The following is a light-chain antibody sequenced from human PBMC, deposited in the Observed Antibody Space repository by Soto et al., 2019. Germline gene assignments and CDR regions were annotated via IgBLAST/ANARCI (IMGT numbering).Light chain of an antibody. CDR1: SSNVGSIY. CDR3: AAWDDSLSVSYVV. CDR2: YNN. V-gene: IGLV1-47*02. J-gene: IGLJ2*01. Sequence: QSVLTQPPSASGTPGQRVTISCSGSSSNVGSIYVYWYQQLPGTAPKLISYNNLRPSGVPARFSGSKSGTSASLAISGLRSEDEANYFCAAWDDSLSVSYVVFGGGTKLTVL.